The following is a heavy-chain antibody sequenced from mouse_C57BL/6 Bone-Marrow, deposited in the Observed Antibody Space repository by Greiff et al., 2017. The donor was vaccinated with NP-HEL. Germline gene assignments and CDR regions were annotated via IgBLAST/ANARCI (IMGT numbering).Heavy chain of an antibody. V-gene: IGHV1-74*01. J-gene: IGHJ1*03. D-gene: IGHD1-1*01. CDR3: ARYSYGSSPYCYFEV. CDR1: GYTFTSYW. CDR2: IHPSDSDT. Sequence: QVQLQQPGAELVKPGASVKVSCKASGYTFTSYWMHWVKQRPGQGLEWIGRIHPSDSDTNYNQKFKGKATLTVEKSSSTAYMQLSSLTSEDSAVYYCARYSYGSSPYCYFEVWGTGTTVTVSS.